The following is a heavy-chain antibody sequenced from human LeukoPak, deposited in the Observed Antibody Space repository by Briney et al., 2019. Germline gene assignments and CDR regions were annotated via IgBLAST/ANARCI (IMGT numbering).Heavy chain of an antibody. CDR3: ARDRAYYYGSGSYDY. J-gene: IGHJ4*02. D-gene: IGHD3-10*01. Sequence: AAVRVSFKASGGTFSRYAIRWGRQARGQGGEGMGGIIPIFGTANYAQKFQGRVTITADESTSTAYMELSSLRSEDTAVYYCARDRAYYYGSGSYDYWGQGTLVTVSS. V-gene: IGHV1-69*13. CDR2: IIPIFGTA. CDR1: GGTFSRYA.